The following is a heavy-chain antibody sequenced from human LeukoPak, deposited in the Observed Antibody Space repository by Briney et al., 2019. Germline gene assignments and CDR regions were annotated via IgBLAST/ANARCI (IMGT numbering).Heavy chain of an antibody. CDR1: GYTLTELS. CDR3: AIKSGSYYYYYMDV. Sequence: GASVKVSCKVSGYTLTELSMHWVRQAPGKGLEWMGGFDPEDGETIYAQKFQGRVTMTEVTSTDTAYMELSSLRSEDTAVYYCAIKSGSYYYYYMDVWGKGTTVTVSS. J-gene: IGHJ6*03. D-gene: IGHD5-12*01. CDR2: FDPEDGET. V-gene: IGHV1-24*01.